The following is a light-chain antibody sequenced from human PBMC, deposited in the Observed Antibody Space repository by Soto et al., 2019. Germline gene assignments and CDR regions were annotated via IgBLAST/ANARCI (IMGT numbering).Light chain of an antibody. CDR3: RSYDRSLSGVV. CDR1: SSNIGAGYD. J-gene: IGLJ2*01. V-gene: IGLV1-40*01. Sequence: QSVLTQPPSVSGAPGQRVTISCTGSSSNIGAGYDVHWYQQLPGTAPKLLIYGNSNRPSGVPDRFSGSKSGTSASLAIPGLQAEDEADYYGRSYDRSLSGVVFGGGTQLTVL. CDR2: GNS.